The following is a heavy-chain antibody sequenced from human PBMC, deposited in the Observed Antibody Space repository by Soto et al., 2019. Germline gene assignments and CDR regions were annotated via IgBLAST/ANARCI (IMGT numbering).Heavy chain of an antibody. V-gene: IGHV4-39*01. Sequence: QLQLQESGPGLVKPSETLSLTCTVSGGSISSSSYYWGWIRQPPGKGLEWSGRIYYSGNTYYKPSLRSRVTMAVDTSKNQFSLKLSSVTAADTAVYYCARLDLEYSSSSEVYYYGMDVWGQGTTVTVSS. D-gene: IGHD6-6*01. CDR1: GGSISSSSYY. J-gene: IGHJ6*02. CDR2: IYYSGNT. CDR3: ARLDLEYSSSSEVYYYGMDV.